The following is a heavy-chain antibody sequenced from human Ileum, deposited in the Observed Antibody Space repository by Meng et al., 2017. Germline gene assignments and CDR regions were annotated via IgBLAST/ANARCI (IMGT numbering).Heavy chain of an antibody. CDR2: ISGSGGST. V-gene: IGHV3-23*01. CDR3: AKGVTGTPNNYYYGMDV. CDR1: GFTFSSYA. Sequence: GGSLRLSCAASGFTFSSYAMSWVRQAPGKGLEWVSAISGSGGSTYYADSVKGRFTISRDNSKNTLYLQMNSLRAEDTAVYYCAKGVTGTPNNYYYGMDVWGQGTTVTVSS. J-gene: IGHJ6*02. D-gene: IGHD1-14*01.